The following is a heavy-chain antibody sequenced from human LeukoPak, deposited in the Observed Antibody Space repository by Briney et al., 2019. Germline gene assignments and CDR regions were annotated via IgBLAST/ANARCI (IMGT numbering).Heavy chain of an antibody. D-gene: IGHD5-12*01. J-gene: IGHJ2*01. CDR2: IRNKANTYAT. V-gene: IGHV3-73*01. Sequence: GGSLRLSCAASGFTFSGSAMHWVCQASGKGLEWVGRIRNKANTYATVYAASVKGRFTISRDDSKNTAYLQMNSLKTEDTAVYYCTRRGVATTYWYFDLWGRGTLVTVSS. CDR1: GFTFSGSA. CDR3: TRRGVATTYWYFDL.